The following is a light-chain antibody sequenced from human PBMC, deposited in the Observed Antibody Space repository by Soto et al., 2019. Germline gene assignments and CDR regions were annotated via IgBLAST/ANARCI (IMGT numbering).Light chain of an antibody. CDR1: SSDIGGYYY. J-gene: IGLJ2*01. V-gene: IGLV2-14*01. Sequence: QSALTQPASVSGSPGQSITISCTGTSSDIGGYYYVSWYQHHPGKAPKLIIYQVTNRPSGVSHRFSCSNSGTTASLTISGLQADDEAEYFCSSYTAGRAFVFGGGTQLTVL. CDR2: QVT. CDR3: SSYTAGRAFV.